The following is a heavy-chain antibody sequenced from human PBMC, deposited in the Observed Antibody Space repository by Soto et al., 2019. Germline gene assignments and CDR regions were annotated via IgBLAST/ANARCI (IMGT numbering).Heavy chain of an antibody. CDR3: AKDARKKHYDFWSGPMNYYFDY. CDR1: GFTFSSYA. Sequence: PGGSLRLSCAASGFTFSSYAMSWVRQAPGKGLEWVSAISGSGGSTYYADSVKGRFTISRDNSKNTLYLQMNSLRAEDTAVYYCAKDARKKHYDFWSGPMNYYFDYWGQGTLVTVSS. J-gene: IGHJ4*02. D-gene: IGHD3-3*01. V-gene: IGHV3-23*01. CDR2: ISGSGGST.